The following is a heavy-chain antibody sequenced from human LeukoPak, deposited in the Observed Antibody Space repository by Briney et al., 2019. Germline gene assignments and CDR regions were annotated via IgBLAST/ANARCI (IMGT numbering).Heavy chain of an antibody. D-gene: IGHD3-22*01. CDR2: FDPEDGET. J-gene: IGHJ4*02. CDR1: GYTLTELS. CDR3: ATDQAYYYDSSGYPLGS. V-gene: IGHV1-24*01. Sequence: ASVKVSCKVSGYTLTELSMHWVRQAPGKGLEWMGGFDPEDGETIYAQKFQGRVTMTEDTSTDTAYMELSSLRSEDTAVYYCATDQAYYYDSSGYPLGSWGQGTLVTVSS.